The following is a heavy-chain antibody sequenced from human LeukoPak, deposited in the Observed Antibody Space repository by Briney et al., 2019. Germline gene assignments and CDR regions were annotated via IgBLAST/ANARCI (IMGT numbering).Heavy chain of an antibody. D-gene: IGHD1-26*01. Sequence: GGSLRLSCAASGFTFAFNNYAMSWVRQAPGKGLEWVSSITGGGRTFYADSMKGRFTISRDNSKVTLYLEMSSLRVEDTAVYYCAAHRYSGTYPYYFDFWGQGALVTVSP. CDR1: GFTFAFNNYA. J-gene: IGHJ4*02. V-gene: IGHV3-23*01. CDR3: AAHRYSGTYPYYFDF. CDR2: ITGGGRT.